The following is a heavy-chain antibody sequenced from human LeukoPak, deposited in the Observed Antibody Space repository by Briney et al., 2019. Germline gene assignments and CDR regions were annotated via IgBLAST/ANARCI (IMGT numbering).Heavy chain of an antibody. Sequence: KVGESLKISCKGSGYSFTSYWIGWVRQMPGKGPEWMGIIYPGDSDTRYSPSFQGQVTISADKSISTAYLQWSSLKASDTAMYYCARGKRCSSTSCYGGWFDPWGQGTLVTVSS. CDR3: ARGKRCSSTSCYGGWFDP. CDR1: GYSFTSYW. CDR2: IYPGDSDT. V-gene: IGHV5-51*01. J-gene: IGHJ5*02. D-gene: IGHD2-2*01.